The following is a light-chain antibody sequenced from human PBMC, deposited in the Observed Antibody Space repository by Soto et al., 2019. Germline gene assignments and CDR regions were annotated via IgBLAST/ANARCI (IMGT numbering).Light chain of an antibody. J-gene: IGLJ1*01. CDR1: VSDVGNFGP. CDR3: CSYVGARTYV. CDR2: EGN. Sequence: QSVLTQPASVSGSPGQSITISCTGGVSDVGNFGPVSWYQQHPGQVPKLIIYEGNRRPSGVSSRFSGSKSGNTASLTISGLQAEDEADYYCCSYVGARTYVFGTGTKVTVL. V-gene: IGLV2-23*01.